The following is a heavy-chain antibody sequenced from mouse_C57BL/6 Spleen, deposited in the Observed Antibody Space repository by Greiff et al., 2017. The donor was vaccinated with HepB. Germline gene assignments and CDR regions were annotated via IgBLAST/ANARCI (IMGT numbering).Heavy chain of an antibody. D-gene: IGHD1-1*01. V-gene: IGHV1-42*01. Sequence: VQLQQSGPELVKPGASVKISCKASGYSFTGYYMNWVKQSPEKSLEWIGEINPSTGGTTYNQKFKAKATLTVDKSSSTAYMQLKSLTSEDSAVYYSARDYCGSSYEAMDYWGQGTSVTVSS. J-gene: IGHJ4*01. CDR1: GYSFTGYY. CDR2: INPSTGGT. CDR3: ARDYCGSSYEAMDY.